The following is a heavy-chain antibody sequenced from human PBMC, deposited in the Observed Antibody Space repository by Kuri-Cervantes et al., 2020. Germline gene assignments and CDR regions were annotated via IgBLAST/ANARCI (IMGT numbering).Heavy chain of an antibody. V-gene: IGHV4-34*01. Sequence: GSLRLSCAVYGGSFSGYYWSWIRQPPGKGLEWIGEINHSGSTNYNPSLKSRVTMSVGTSKNQFSLKLSSVTAADTAVYYCARSDFWSGYRFDYWGQGTLVTVSS. D-gene: IGHD3-3*01. J-gene: IGHJ4*02. CDR2: INHSGST. CDR3: ARSDFWSGYRFDY. CDR1: GGSFSGYY.